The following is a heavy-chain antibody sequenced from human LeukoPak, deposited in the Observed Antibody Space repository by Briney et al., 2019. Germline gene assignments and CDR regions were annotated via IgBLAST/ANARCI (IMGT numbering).Heavy chain of an antibody. J-gene: IGHJ4*02. CDR1: GGSFSGYY. V-gene: IGHV4-34*01. CDR3: ARAERIAAHY. Sequence: SKTLSLTCAVYGGSFSGYYWSWIRQPPGKGLEWIGEINHSGSTNYNPSLKSRVTISVDTSKNQFSLKLSSVTAADTAVYYCARAERIAAHYWGQGTLVTVSS. D-gene: IGHD6-6*01. CDR2: INHSGST.